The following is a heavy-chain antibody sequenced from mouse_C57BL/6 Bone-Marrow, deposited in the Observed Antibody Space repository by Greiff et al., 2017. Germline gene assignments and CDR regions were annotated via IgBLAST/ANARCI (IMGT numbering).Heavy chain of an antibody. D-gene: IGHD1-1*01. CDR2: IRNKANNHAT. V-gene: IGHV6-6*01. J-gene: IGHJ3*01. Sequence: EVQLQQSGGGLVQPGGSMKLSCAASGFTFSDAWMDWVRQSPEKGLEWVAEIRNKANNHATYYAESVKGRFTISRDDSKSSVYLQMNSLRAEDTGIYYCTGVLRWAWFAYWGQGTLVTVSA. CDR3: TGVLRWAWFAY. CDR1: GFTFSDAW.